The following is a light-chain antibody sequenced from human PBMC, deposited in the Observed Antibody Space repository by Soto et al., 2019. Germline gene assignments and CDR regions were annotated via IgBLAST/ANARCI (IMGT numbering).Light chain of an antibody. J-gene: IGLJ2*01. V-gene: IGLV1-40*01. CDR2: GNS. CDR1: SSNFGAGYY. Sequence: QAVVTQPPSVSGAPGQRVTISCTGSSSNFGAGYYVHWYQQLPGTAPKLLIYGNSNRPSGVPDRFSGSKSGTSASLAITGLQAEDEADYSCQSYDSSLSVVFGGGTKLTVL. CDR3: QSYDSSLSVV.